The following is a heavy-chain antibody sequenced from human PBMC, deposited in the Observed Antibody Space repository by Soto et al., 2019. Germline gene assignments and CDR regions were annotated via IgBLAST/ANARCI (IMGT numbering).Heavy chain of an antibody. CDR2: IYYSGST. CDR1: GGSISSGDYY. D-gene: IGHD6-13*01. CDR3: ASRGVVDSSSWYYFDY. J-gene: IGHJ4*02. Sequence: QVQLQESGPGLVKPSQTLSLTCTVSGGSISSGDYYWSWIRQPPGKGLEWIGYIYYSGSTYYNPSLKSRVTISVDTSKNQFSLKLSSVTAADTAVYYCASRGVVDSSSWYYFDYWGQGTLVTVSS. V-gene: IGHV4-30-4*01.